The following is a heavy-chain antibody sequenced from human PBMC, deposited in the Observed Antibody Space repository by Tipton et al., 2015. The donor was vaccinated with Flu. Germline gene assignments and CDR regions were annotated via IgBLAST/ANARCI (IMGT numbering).Heavy chain of an antibody. CDR3: ARSSSAYDYVWGGSYHFDF. V-gene: IGHV4-39*07. Sequence: TLSLTCTVFGGSIGSSTYYWGWIRQPPGKGLEWIGSLYDSGITYYNPSLKSRVTISLDASKNQFSLKLISVTAADTAVYYCARSSSAYDYVWGGSYHFDFWGQGTLVTVSS. J-gene: IGHJ4*02. CDR1: GGSIGSSTYY. D-gene: IGHD3-16*01. CDR2: LYDSGIT.